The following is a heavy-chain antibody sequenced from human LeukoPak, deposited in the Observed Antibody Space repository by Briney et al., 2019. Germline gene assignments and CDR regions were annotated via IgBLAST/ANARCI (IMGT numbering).Heavy chain of an antibody. CDR2: IYYSGST. J-gene: IGHJ5*02. Sequence: PSETLSLTCTISGGSISRYYWSWIRHPPGKGLEWIGYIYYSGSTNYNPSLKSRVTISVDTSKNQFSLKLSSVTAADTAVYYCARVDSGYYLNWFDPWGQGTLVTVSS. V-gene: IGHV4-59*01. CDR1: GGSISRYY. CDR3: ARVDSGYYLNWFDP. D-gene: IGHD3-22*01.